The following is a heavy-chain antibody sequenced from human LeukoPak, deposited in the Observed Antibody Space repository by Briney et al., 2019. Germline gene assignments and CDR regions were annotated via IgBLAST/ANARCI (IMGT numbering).Heavy chain of an antibody. D-gene: IGHD6-13*01. Sequence: GASVKVSCKASGYTFTDYYMHWVRQAPGQGLEWMGWINPNSGATNYAQRFPGRVYLTKNTATTTVYMELTRLKSDDTAIYFCAREGINVIDTNWFDPWGQGTLVTVSS. CDR2: INPNSGAT. CDR1: GYTFTDYY. CDR3: AREGINVIDTNWFDP. V-gene: IGHV1-2*02. J-gene: IGHJ5*02.